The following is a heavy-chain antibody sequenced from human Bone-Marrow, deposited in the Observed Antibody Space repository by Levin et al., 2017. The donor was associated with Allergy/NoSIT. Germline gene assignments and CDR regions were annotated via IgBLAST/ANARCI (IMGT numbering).Heavy chain of an antibody. V-gene: IGHV4-34*01. D-gene: IGHD3-3*01. CDR3: AGGRADDFWGGSYEPYYYYYYMDV. CDR2: IHHRGNT. CDR1: GGSFSGYY. Sequence: SETLSLTCAVHGGSFSGYYWSWIRQPPGKGLEWIGEIHHRGNTKSNPSLKSRVTISVDTSKNQFSLKLSSVTAADTAVYYCAGGRADDFWGGSYEPYYYYYYMDVWGKGTTVTVSS. J-gene: IGHJ6*03.